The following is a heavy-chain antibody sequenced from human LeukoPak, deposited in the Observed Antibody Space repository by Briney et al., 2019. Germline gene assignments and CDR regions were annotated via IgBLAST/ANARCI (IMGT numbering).Heavy chain of an antibody. CDR2: IYYSGST. V-gene: IGHV4-59*12. CDR1: GGSISSYY. Sequence: SETLSLTCTVSGGSISSYYWSWIRQPPGKGLEWIGYIYYSGSTNYNPSLKSRVTISVDTSKNQFSLKLSSVTAADTAVYYCARGFRGAYYYYYYMDVWGKGTTVTVSS. CDR3: ARGFRGAYYYYYYMDV. D-gene: IGHD3-10*01. J-gene: IGHJ6*03.